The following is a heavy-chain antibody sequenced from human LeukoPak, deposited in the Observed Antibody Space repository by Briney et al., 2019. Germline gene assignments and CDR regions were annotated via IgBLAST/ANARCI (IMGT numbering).Heavy chain of an antibody. V-gene: IGHV1-18*01. CDR3: ARDPELWGSGGHAFDI. CDR1: GYTFTSYG. J-gene: IGHJ3*02. Sequence: ASVKVSCKASGYTFTSYGISWVRQAPGQGLEWMGWISAYNGNTNYAQKLQGRVTMTTDTSTSTAYMELRSPRSDDTAVYYCARDPELWGSGGHAFDIWGQGTMVTVSS. CDR2: ISAYNGNT. D-gene: IGHD3-16*01.